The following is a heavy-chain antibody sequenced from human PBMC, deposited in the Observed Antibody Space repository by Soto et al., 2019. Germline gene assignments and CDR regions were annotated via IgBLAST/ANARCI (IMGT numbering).Heavy chain of an antibody. Sequence: EVQLLDSGGGLVQPGGSLRLSCAASGFTFSNYAMTWVRQGPGKGLEWVSGISGSGGRSYYADSVKGRFTISRDNSKSALYLPMNSLRAEDTAVYYCAKAYFVWSSEQPYYFEYWGQRTLVTVSS. CDR2: ISGSGGRS. J-gene: IGHJ4*02. CDR1: GFTFSNYA. CDR3: AKAYFVWSSEQPYYFEY. D-gene: IGHD3-16*01. V-gene: IGHV3-23*01.